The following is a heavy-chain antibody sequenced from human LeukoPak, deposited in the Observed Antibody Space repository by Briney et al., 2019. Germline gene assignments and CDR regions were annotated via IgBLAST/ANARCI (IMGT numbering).Heavy chain of an antibody. J-gene: IGHJ5*02. V-gene: IGHV3-48*03. D-gene: IGHD6-13*01. CDR3: ARGPYSSSWSAWFDP. CDR1: GFTFSSYE. Sequence: GGSLRLSCAASGFTFSSYEMNWVRQAPGKGLEWVSYISSTVISIYYADSVKGRFTISRDNATNSLHLQINSLRADDTAIYYCARGPYSSSWSAWFDPWGQGTLVTVSS. CDR2: ISSTVISI.